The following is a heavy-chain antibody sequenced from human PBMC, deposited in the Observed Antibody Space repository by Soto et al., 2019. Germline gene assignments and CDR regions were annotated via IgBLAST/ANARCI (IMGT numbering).Heavy chain of an antibody. V-gene: IGHV1-3*01. J-gene: IGHJ4*01. D-gene: IGHD3-16*01. CDR2: VNGGNGNK. Sequence: ASVKVSCKTSGLAFIHHALHWVRQAPGQGLEWMGWVNGGNGNKKYSQKFQGRVTITRDTSASTVYVELSSLRSEDTAVYYCASGGGMTKLFEYCRQRPMVAVSS. CDR3: ASGGGMTKLFEY. CDR1: GLAFIHHA.